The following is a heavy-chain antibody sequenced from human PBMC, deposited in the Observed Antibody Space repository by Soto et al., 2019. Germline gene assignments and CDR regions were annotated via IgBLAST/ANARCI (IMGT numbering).Heavy chain of an antibody. CDR2: INHNGST. Sequence: QVQLQQWGAGLLKPSETLSLTCAVYGGSFSDYYWSWIRQPPGKGLEWIGEINHNGSTNYNPSLTSRVTMSVDTSKNQASLSLYSVTAADTAVYYCGGITVPDWGQGTLVTVSS. J-gene: IGHJ4*02. CDR3: GGITVPD. D-gene: IGHD6-19*01. V-gene: IGHV4-34*01. CDR1: GGSFSDYY.